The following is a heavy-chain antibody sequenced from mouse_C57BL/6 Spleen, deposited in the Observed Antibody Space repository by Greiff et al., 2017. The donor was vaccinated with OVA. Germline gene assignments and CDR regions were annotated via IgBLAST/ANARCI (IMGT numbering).Heavy chain of an antibody. J-gene: IGHJ4*01. Sequence: VQLQQSGAELVRPGTSVKVSCKASGYAFTNYLIEWVKQRPGQGLEWIGVINPGSGGTNYNEKFKGKATLTADKSSSTAYMQLSSLTSEDSAVYFCARSGDYGFDAMDYWGQGTSVTVSS. D-gene: IGHD1-2*01. V-gene: IGHV1-54*01. CDR2: INPGSGGT. CDR3: ARSGDYGFDAMDY. CDR1: GYAFTNYL.